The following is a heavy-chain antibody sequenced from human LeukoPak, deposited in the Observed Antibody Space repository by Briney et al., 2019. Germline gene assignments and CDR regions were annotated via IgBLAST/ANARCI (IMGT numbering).Heavy chain of an antibody. D-gene: IGHD3-9*01. J-gene: IGHJ4*02. CDR3: AREGGLRYFDWLFDYFDY. CDR2: IYYSGGT. V-gene: IGHV4-39*07. Sequence: ASETLSLTCTVSGSSISSSSYYWGWIRQPPGKGLEWIGSIYYSGGTYYNPSLKSRVTISVDTSKNQFSLKLSSVTAADTAVYYCAREGGLRYFDWLFDYFDYWGQGTLVTVSS. CDR1: GSSISSSSYY.